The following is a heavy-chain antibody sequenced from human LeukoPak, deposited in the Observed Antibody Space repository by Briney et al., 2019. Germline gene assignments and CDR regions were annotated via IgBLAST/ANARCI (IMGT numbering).Heavy chain of an antibody. D-gene: IGHD3-16*02. CDR3: ARDQRLGDYVWGSYRYNWFDP. J-gene: IGHJ5*02. CDR1: GFTFSSYW. CDR2: IKQDGSEK. Sequence: GGSLRLSSAASGFTFSSYWMSRVRQAPGKGLEWVANIKQDGSEKYYVDSVKGRFTISRDNAKNSLYLQMNSLRAEDTAVYYCARDQRLGDYVWGSYRYNWFDPWGQGTLVTVSS. V-gene: IGHV3-7*03.